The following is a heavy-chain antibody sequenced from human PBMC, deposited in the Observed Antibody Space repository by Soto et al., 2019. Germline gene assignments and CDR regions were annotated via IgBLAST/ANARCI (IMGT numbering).Heavy chain of an antibody. CDR3: ARGQRFSDWFDP. CDR1: GGSMSSYY. V-gene: IGHV4-4*07. Sequence: QVHLQQSGPGLVNPSETLSLTCTVSGGSMSSYYWTWIRQPAGKGLEWIGRVYSSGGTHYNPSLKGRVPISLDTSKNQFSLRLFSVTDADTAVYYCARGQRFSDWFDPWGQGTLVTVSS. CDR2: VYSSGGT. D-gene: IGHD3-3*01. J-gene: IGHJ5*02.